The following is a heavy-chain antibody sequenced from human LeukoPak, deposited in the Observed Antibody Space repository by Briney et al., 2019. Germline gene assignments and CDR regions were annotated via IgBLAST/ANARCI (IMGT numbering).Heavy chain of an antibody. D-gene: IGHD6-19*01. CDR3: TKVRTFAVAGTFDY. CDR2: IASNSRYT. V-gene: IGHV3-21*01. CDR1: GFTFSSYA. J-gene: IGHJ4*02. Sequence: GGSLRLSCAASGFTFSSYAMSWVRQAPGKGLEWVSSIASNSRYTYYADSVKGRFTVSRDNAKNSLYLQMSSLRVADTAVYYCTKVRTFAVAGTFDYWGQGSLVTVSS.